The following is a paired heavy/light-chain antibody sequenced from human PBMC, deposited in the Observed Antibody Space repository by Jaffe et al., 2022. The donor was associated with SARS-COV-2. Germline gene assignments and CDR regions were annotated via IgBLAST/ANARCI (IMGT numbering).Heavy chain of an antibody. CDR3: ARDRAYSSFDY. CDR2: INPDGSVI. CDR1: GFTFSSSW. Sequence: EVQLVESGGGLVQPGGSLRLSCAASGFTFSSSWMCWVRQAPGKGLEWLANINPDGSVINYVDSVKGRFTISRDNARNSLYLQMNSLTAEDTAVYYCARDRAYSSFDYWGQGTLVTASS. V-gene: IGHV3-7*01. J-gene: IGHJ4*02. D-gene: IGHD3-16*01.
Light chain of an antibody. CDR1: SRDVGAYNY. CDR3: SSYRGSRM. CDR2: EVS. Sequence: QSALTQPPSASGSPGQSVAISCTGTSRDVGAYNYVSWYQQHPGKAPKLIIYEVSKRPSGVPDRFSGSKSGNTASLTVSGLQAEDEADYYCSSYRGSRMFGGGTKLTVL. V-gene: IGLV2-8*01. J-gene: IGLJ3*02.